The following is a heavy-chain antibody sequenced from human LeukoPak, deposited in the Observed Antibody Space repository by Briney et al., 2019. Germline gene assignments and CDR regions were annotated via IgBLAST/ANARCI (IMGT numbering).Heavy chain of an antibody. J-gene: IGHJ6*03. CDR3: AAGGGWDPSFGVVTHIDA. CDR1: GFTFSAYW. Sequence: GGSLRLSCAGSGFTFSAYWMSWVRQAPGKGLEWVANIKQDGSENYYVDSAKGRFTISRDNAKNTLYLQMNSLRAEDTAVYYCAAGGGWDPSFGVVTHIDAWGKGTTVVVS. V-gene: IGHV3-7*01. CDR2: IKQDGSEN. D-gene: IGHD3-3*01.